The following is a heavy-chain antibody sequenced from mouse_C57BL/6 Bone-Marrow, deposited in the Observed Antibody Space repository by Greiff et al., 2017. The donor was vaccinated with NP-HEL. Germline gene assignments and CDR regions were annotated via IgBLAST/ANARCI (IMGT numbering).Heavy chain of an antibody. CDR2: IYPRDGST. V-gene: IGHV1-85*01. Sequence: QVQLQQSGPELVKPGASVKLSCKASGYTFTSYDINWVKQRPGQGLEWIGWIYPRDGSTKYNEKFKGKATLTVDTSSSTAYMELHSLTSEDSAVYFCARTYYYGSSYVPWFAYWGQGTLVTVSA. CDR1: GYTFTSYD. CDR3: ARTYYYGSSYVPWFAY. J-gene: IGHJ3*01. D-gene: IGHD1-1*01.